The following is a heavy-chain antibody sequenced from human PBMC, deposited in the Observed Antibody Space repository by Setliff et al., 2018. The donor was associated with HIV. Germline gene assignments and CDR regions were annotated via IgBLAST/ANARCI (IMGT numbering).Heavy chain of an antibody. CDR3: ARVGASGVPSTMDYYYYMDV. CDR1: GGSISSSSYY. D-gene: IGHD3-10*01. V-gene: IGHV4-39*07. CDR2: IYYSGST. Sequence: PSETLSLTCTVSGGSISSSSYYWGWIRQPPGKGLEWIGSIYYSGSTYYNPSLESRVTMSVDTSRTQFSLKLRSVTAADTAVYYCARVGASGVPSTMDYYYYMDVWGKGTTVTVSS. J-gene: IGHJ6*03.